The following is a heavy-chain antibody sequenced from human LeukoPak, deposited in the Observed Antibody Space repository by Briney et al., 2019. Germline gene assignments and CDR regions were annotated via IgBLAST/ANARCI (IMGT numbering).Heavy chain of an antibody. V-gene: IGHV1-46*01. CDR2: INPSGGSP. D-gene: IGHD2-2*01. J-gene: IGHJ5*02. CDR3: AKGWQVAPQPGNWFDP. Sequence: ASVKVSCKAYGYTFISNYLNWVGQAPGQGLEWVGIINPSGGSPSYAQTFQGRVTMTRDMSTSTVYMTLSSLKSEDTAVYYWAKGWQVAPQPGNWFDPWGQGTLVTVSS. CDR1: GYTFISNY.